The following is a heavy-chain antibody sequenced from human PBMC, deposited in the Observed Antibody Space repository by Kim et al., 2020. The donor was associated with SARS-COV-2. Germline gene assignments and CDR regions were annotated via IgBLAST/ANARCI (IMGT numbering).Heavy chain of an antibody. V-gene: IGHV3-9*01. J-gene: IGHJ6*03. CDR3: AKDAARPRYYYYYMDV. Sequence: SVKGRFTISRDNAKNSLYLQMNSLRAEDTALYYCAKDAARPRYYYYYMDVWGKGTTVTVSS. D-gene: IGHD6-6*01.